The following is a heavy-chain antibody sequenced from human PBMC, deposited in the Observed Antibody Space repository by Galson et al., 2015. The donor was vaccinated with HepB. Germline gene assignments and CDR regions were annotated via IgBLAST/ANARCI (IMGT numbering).Heavy chain of an antibody. CDR2: IYPGDFNI. V-gene: IGHV5-51*01. Sequence: KGSGYSFTSYWIGWVRQMPGKGLEWVGIIYPGDFNIRYSPSFQGQVTISADKSISTAYLQWSSLKASDTAMYYCAGGPTLAVGYYWGQGTLVTVSS. J-gene: IGHJ4*02. CDR1: GYSFTSYW. CDR3: AGGPTLAVGYY. D-gene: IGHD6-19*01.